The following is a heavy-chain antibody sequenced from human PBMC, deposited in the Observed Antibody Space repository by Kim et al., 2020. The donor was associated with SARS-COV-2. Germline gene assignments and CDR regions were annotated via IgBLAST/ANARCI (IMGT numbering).Heavy chain of an antibody. J-gene: IGHJ3*02. D-gene: IGHD1-1*01. Sequence: YAAPVRGRFNIPRDDSKNTLYLQMNSMKSEDTAVYYYTTGTTAPDDFDIWGQGTMVTVAS. CDR3: TTGTTAPDDFDI. V-gene: IGHV3-15*01.